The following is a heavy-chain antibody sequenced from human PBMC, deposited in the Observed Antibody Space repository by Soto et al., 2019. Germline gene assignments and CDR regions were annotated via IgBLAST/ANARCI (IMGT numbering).Heavy chain of an antibody. CDR3: AIRFQLVRIFDY. J-gene: IGHJ4*02. CDR2: INPSGGST. D-gene: IGHD6-6*01. CDR1: GYTFTSYY. Sequence: ASVKVSCKASGYTFTSYYMHWVRQAPGQGLEWMGIINPSGGSTSYAQKFQGRVTMTRDTSTSTVYMELSSLRSEDTAVYYCAIRFQLVRIFDYWGQGTLVTVSS. V-gene: IGHV1-46*01.